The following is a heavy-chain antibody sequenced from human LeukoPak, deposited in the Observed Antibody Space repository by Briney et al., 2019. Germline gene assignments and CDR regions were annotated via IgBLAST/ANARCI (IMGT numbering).Heavy chain of an antibody. J-gene: IGHJ4*02. CDR3: GRQGYTASHYFFDY. V-gene: IGHV4-4*07. Sequence: PSETLSLTCTVSSGSINSYYWGWVRQPLGKGVECIGRIYTTGATQYNPSLKSRVTMSVDTSTNQFPLNLRSMTAADTAVYYCGRQGYTASHYFFDYWSQGSLVAVS. CDR2: IYTTGAT. CDR1: SGSINSYY. D-gene: IGHD2-2*02.